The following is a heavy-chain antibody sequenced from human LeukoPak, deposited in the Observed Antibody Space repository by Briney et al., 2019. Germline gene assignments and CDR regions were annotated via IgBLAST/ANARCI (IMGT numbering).Heavy chain of an antibody. CDR3: AKQLGYCSDGSCYFPY. Sequence: GGSLRLSCAASGVTFSSSARSWVRQAPGKGLEWVSAISNNGGYTYYADSVQGRFTISRDNSKSTLCLQMNSLRAEDTAVYYCAKQLGYCSDGSCYFPYWGQGTLVTVSS. CDR2: ISNNGGYT. J-gene: IGHJ4*02. CDR1: GVTFSSSA. V-gene: IGHV3-23*01. D-gene: IGHD2-15*01.